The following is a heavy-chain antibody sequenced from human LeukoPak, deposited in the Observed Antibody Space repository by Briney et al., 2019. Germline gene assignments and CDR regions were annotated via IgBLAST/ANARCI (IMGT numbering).Heavy chain of an antibody. CDR2: IYYSGNT. J-gene: IGHJ4*02. D-gene: IGHD6-19*01. CDR3: ARFSGWIRSYFDY. Sequence: SETLSLTCAVYGGSFSGYYWSWIRQPPGKGLEWIGDIYYSGNTNYNPSLKSRVTISVDTSKNQFSLRLSSVTAADTAVYYCARFSGWIRSYFDYWGQGTLVPVSS. CDR1: GGSFSGYY. V-gene: IGHV4-59*08.